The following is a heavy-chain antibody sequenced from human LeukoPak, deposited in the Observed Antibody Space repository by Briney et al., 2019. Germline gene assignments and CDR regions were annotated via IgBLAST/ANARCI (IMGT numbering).Heavy chain of an antibody. Sequence: SETLSLTCAVYGGSFSGYYWSWIRQPPGKGLEWIGEINHSGSTNYNPSLKSRVTISVDTSKNQFSLKLSSVTAADTAVYYCARPEIGIAVAGTFFDYWGQGTLVTVSS. CDR1: GGSFSGYY. J-gene: IGHJ4*02. CDR3: ARPEIGIAVAGTFFDY. D-gene: IGHD6-19*01. CDR2: INHSGST. V-gene: IGHV4-34*01.